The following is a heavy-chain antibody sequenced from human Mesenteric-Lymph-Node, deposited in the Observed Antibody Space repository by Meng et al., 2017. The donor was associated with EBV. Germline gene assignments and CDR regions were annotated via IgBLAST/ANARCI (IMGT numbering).Heavy chain of an antibody. V-gene: IGHV3-30*18. Sequence: LGGSGGGLLPPRRSLRLSCAASGFTFSNYAMHRDRQAPGQGPEWLAVISYDEGTKHYADSVKARFTISRDNSKNTLYLQMNSLRTEDTAVYYCVNEYSGYATFDYWGQGTLVTVSS. CDR2: ISYDEGTK. CDR1: GFTFSNYA. D-gene: IGHD5-12*01. J-gene: IGHJ4*02. CDR3: VNEYSGYATFDY.